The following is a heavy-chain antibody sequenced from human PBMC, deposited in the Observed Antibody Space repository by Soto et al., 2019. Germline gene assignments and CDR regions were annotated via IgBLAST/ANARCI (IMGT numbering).Heavy chain of an antibody. Sequence: EVQLLESGGGLVQPGGSLRLSCAASGFTFSSYAMSWVRQAPGKGLEWVSAISGSGGSTYYADYVKGRFTISRDNSKNTLYLQMNILRAEDTAVYYCANARWATCGVVIVFYYWGQGTLVSVSS. CDR2: ISGSGGST. CDR3: ANARWATCGVVIVFYY. V-gene: IGHV3-23*01. D-gene: IGHD3-16*02. J-gene: IGHJ4*02. CDR1: GFTFSSYA.